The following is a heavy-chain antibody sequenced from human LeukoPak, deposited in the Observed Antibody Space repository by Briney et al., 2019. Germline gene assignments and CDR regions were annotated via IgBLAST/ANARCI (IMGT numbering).Heavy chain of an antibody. CDR2: IYYSGST. CDR3: ARLDAWTRQVDY. V-gene: IGHV4-61*08. Sequence: SETLSLTCAVSGGSISSGGYSWSWIRQPPGKGLEWIGYIYYSGSTNYNPSLKSRVTISVDTSKNQFSLKLSSVTAADTAVYYCARLDAWTRQVDYWGQGTLVTVSS. D-gene: IGHD3/OR15-3a*01. CDR1: GGSISSGGYS. J-gene: IGHJ4*02.